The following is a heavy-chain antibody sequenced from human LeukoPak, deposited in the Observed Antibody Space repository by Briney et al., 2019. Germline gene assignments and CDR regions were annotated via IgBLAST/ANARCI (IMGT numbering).Heavy chain of an antibody. CDR1: GYTFTSYD. J-gene: IGHJ5*02. V-gene: IGHV1-8*01. CDR3: ARQNYGDYDFDP. D-gene: IGHD4-17*01. CDR2: MNPNSGNT. Sequence: GASVKVSCKASGYTFTSYDINWVRQATGQGLEWMGWMNPNSGNTGYAQKFQGRVTMTRDTSISTAYMELSSLRSEDTAVYYCARQNYGDYDFDPWGQGTLVTVSS.